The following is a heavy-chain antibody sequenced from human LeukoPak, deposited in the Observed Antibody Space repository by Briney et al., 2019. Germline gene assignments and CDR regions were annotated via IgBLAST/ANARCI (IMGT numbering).Heavy chain of an antibody. Sequence: GGSLRLSCAASGFTVRTHSMSWVRQAPGKGLEWVSVIYGGGSTYYADSVNGRFTISRDSSKNTLFLQMNSLRAEDTALYYCASAREYCGGAECYEYFQHWGQGTLVTVSS. CDR2: IYGGGST. V-gene: IGHV3-53*01. CDR1: GFTVRTHS. D-gene: IGHD2-21*01. CDR3: ASAREYCGGAECYEYFQH. J-gene: IGHJ1*01.